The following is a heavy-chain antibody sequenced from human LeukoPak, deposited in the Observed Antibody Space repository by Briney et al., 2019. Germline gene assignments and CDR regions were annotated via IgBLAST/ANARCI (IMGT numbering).Heavy chain of an antibody. CDR3: ARGKGSGWTFDY. J-gene: IGHJ4*02. CDR1: GVSFRGYY. CDR2: INHSGST. V-gene: IGHV4-34*01. Sequence: SETLSLTCAVYGVSFRGYYWTWIRQPPGKGLEWIGEINHSGSTNYNPSLKSRVTISVDTSKNQFSLKLSSVAAADTAVYYCARGKGSGWTFDYWGQGTLVTVSS. D-gene: IGHD6-19*01.